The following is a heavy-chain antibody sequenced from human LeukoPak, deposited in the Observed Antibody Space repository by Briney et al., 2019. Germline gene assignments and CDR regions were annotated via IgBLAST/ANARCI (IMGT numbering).Heavy chain of an antibody. CDR2: FGFSADIQ. CDR3: ARDYNWGFDY. J-gene: IGHJ4*02. CDR1: GFTFNSYS. D-gene: IGHD1-20*01. V-gene: IGHV3-48*01. Sequence: GGSLRLSCAASGFTFNSYSMNWVRQAPGKGLEWVSYFGFSADIQSYADSVKGRFTISRDNAKSSLYLQMNSLRAEDTAVYFCARDYNWGFDYWGQGILVTVSS.